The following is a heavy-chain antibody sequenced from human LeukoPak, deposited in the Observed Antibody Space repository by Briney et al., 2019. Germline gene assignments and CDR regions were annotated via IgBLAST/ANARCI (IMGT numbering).Heavy chain of an antibody. Sequence: PGGSLRLSCAASGFTFSSYAMNWVRQAPGKGLEWVSVISGSGGRIYYADSVKGRFTISRDNAQNSLYLQMNSLRDEDTAVYYCARLSGRYGGAFDIWGQGTMVTVSS. CDR2: ISGSGGRI. D-gene: IGHD1-26*01. CDR3: ARLSGRYGGAFDI. J-gene: IGHJ3*02. V-gene: IGHV3-23*01. CDR1: GFTFSSYA.